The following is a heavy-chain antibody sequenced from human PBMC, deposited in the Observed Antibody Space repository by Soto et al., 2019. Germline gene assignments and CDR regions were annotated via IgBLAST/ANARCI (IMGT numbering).Heavy chain of an antibody. D-gene: IGHD2-2*01. Sequence: QVQLVQSGAELKKPGASVKVSCKASGYTFTSYGISWVRQAPGQGLERMGRISAYNGNTNYAQKLQGRVTMTTDTSTSTAYMELRGLRSDDTAVYYCAGRYCCSTSCPEGAFDIWGQGTMVTVSS. CDR3: AGRYCCSTSCPEGAFDI. J-gene: IGHJ3*02. CDR2: ISAYNGNT. V-gene: IGHV1-18*01. CDR1: GYTFTSYG.